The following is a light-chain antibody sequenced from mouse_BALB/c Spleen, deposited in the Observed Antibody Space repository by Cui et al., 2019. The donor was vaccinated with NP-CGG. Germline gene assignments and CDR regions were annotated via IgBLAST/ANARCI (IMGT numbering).Light chain of an antibody. CDR2: GTN. CDR1: IGTVTTSNY. Sequence: AVVTQDSVLTTSPGETVTLTCRSSIGTVTTSNYANWVQEKPDHLFTGLIGGTNNRAPGVPARFSGSLIGDKAALTITGAQTEDEAIYFCALWYSNHWVFGGGTKLTVL. V-gene: IGLV1*01. J-gene: IGLJ1*01. CDR3: ALWYSNHWV.